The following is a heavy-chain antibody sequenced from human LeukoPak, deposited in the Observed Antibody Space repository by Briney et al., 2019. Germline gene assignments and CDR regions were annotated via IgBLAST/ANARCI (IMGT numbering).Heavy chain of an antibody. CDR1: GFTFSSYS. CDR3: ASVADY. V-gene: IGHV3-74*01. CDR2: INSDGSST. J-gene: IGHJ4*02. Sequence: QPGGSLRLSCAASGFTFSSYSMNWVRQAPGKGLVWVSRINSDGSSTGYADSVKGRFTISRDNAKNTLYPQMNSLRSEDTAVYYCASVADYWGQGTLVTVSS.